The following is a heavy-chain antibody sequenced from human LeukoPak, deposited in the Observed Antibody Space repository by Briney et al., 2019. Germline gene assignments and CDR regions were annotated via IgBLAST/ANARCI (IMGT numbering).Heavy chain of an antibody. J-gene: IGHJ4*02. V-gene: IGHV3-23*01. CDR2: ISGSGGST. CDR3: AKALRLGELSFSY. CDR1: GFTFSSYA. D-gene: IGHD3-16*02. Sequence: GGSLRLSCAASGFTFSSYAMSWVRQAPGKGLEWVSAISGSGGSTYYADSVKGRFTISSDNSKNTLYLQMNSLRAEDTAVYYCAKALRLGELSFSYWGQGTLVTVSS.